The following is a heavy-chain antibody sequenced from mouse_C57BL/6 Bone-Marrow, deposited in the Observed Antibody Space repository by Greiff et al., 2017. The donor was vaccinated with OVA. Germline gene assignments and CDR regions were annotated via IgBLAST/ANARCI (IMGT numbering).Heavy chain of an antibody. V-gene: IGHV1-50*01. CDR2: IDPSDSYT. D-gene: IGHD1-1*01. CDR3: ARDPVVARGYWYFDV. CDR1: GYTFTSYW. Sequence: QVQLQQPGAELVKPGASVKLSCKASGYTFTSYWMQWVKQRPGQGLEWIGEIDPSDSYTNYNQKFTGKATLTVDTSSSTAYMQLSSLTSEDSAVYYCARDPVVARGYWYFDVWGTGTTVTVSS. J-gene: IGHJ1*03.